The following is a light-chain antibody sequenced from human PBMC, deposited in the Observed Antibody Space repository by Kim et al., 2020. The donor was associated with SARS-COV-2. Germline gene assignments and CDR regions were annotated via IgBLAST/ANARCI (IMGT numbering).Light chain of an antibody. V-gene: IGKV3-15*01. CDR1: QSVSSN. J-gene: IGKJ1*01. CDR2: GAS. CDR3: QQYNNWPPWT. Sequence: VAPRQRAPLSCRAWQSVSSNLAWYQQTPGQAPRLLIFGASTRATGIPARFSGSGSGTEFTLTISSLQSEDFAVYYCQQYNNWPPWTFGQGTKLEI.